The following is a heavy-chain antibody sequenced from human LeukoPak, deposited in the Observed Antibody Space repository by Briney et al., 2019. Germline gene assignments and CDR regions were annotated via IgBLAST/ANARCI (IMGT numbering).Heavy chain of an antibody. CDR2: INPSGGST. V-gene: IGHV1-46*01. D-gene: IGHD3-10*01. CDR1: GYTFTAYY. Sequence: VASVKVSCKASGYTFTAYYMHWVRQAPGQGLEWMGIINPSGGSTSYAQKFQGRVTMTRDTSTSTVYMELSSLTSEDTAVYYCALLWFGESDYWGQGTLVTVSS. CDR3: ALLWFGESDY. J-gene: IGHJ4*02.